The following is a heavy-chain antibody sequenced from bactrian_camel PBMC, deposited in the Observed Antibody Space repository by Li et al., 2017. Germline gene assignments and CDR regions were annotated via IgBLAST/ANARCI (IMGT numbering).Heavy chain of an antibody. V-gene: IGHV3S40*01. CDR3: AKGAVKPHQAAGSGVV. CDR2: IDSETGRT. D-gene: IGHD2*01. Sequence: DVQLVESGGGLVQPGGSLRLSCAASGFSFSTTDMSWVRQAPGKGLEWLSSIDSETGRTSYADSVKGRFTISRNNFEDVLYLQMNSLKPEDTAVYYCAKGAVKPHQAAGSGVVRGQGTQVTVS. J-gene: IGHJ4*01. CDR1: GFSFSTTD.